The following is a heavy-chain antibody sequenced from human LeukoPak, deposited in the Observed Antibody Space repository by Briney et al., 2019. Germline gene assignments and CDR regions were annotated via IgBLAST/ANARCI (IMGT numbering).Heavy chain of an antibody. J-gene: IGHJ4*02. V-gene: IGHV3-23*01. Sequence: GGSLRLSCIGTGFSFSSDAMGWVRQAPGKGLEWVSGISGSGGSTYYADSVKGRFTISRDNSKNTLYLQMNSLRVEDTAVYYCAKDRGRTWVQVANWGQGTLVTVSS. D-gene: IGHD2-15*01. CDR2: ISGSGGST. CDR3: AKDRGRTWVQVAN. CDR1: GFSFSSDA.